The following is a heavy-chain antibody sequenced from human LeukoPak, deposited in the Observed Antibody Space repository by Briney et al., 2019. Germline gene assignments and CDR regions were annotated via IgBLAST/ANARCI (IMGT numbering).Heavy chain of an antibody. D-gene: IGHD2-21*02. V-gene: IGHV1-18*01. CDR3: ARGSYCGGDCYPDY. CDR1: GYILTNYG. J-gene: IGHJ4*02. Sequence: ASVKVSCKASGYILTNYGINWVRQAPGQGLEWMGWISVYNGNTNFAQKFQGRVTMTTETSTNTAYMDLRSLRSDDTAVYYCARGSYCGGDCYPDYWGQGTLVTVSS. CDR2: ISVYNGNT.